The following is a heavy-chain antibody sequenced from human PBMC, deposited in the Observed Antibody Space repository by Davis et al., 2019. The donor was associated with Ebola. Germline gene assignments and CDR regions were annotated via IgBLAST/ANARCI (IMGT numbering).Heavy chain of an antibody. D-gene: IGHD6-6*01. CDR3: ARETSDDY. Sequence: PGGSLRLSCAASGFSVSSNYMNWVRQAPGKGLEWVAHINPDGTKKQYVDSVKGRFTISRDNAKNSLFLQLNSLRAEDTAVYYCARETSDDYWGQGTLVTVSS. CDR2: INPDGTKK. J-gene: IGHJ4*02. CDR1: GFSVSSNY. V-gene: IGHV3-7*01.